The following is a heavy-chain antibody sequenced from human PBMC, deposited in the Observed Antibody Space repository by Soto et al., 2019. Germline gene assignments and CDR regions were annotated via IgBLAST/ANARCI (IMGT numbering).Heavy chain of an antibody. CDR2: IYYSGST. CDR1: GGSISSYY. D-gene: IGHD3-3*01. V-gene: IGHV4-59*01. J-gene: IGHJ4*02. CDR3: ARGPPGLRFLPRTDFDY. Sequence: SETLSLTCTVSGGSISSYYWSWIRQPPGKGLEWIGYIYYSGSTNYNPSLKSRVTISVDTSKNQFSLKLSSVTAADTAVYYCARGPPGLRFLPRTDFDYWGQGTLVTVS.